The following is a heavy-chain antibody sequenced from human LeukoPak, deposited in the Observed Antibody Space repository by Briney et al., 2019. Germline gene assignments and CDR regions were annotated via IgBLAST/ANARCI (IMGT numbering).Heavy chain of an antibody. CDR1: GYTFISYG. V-gene: IGHV1-18*01. D-gene: IGHD1-26*01. CDR2: ISGHNGNT. CDR3: ARDGTRSVIVGAEDGFDY. Sequence: ASVKVSCKASGYTFISYGISWVRQAPGQGLEWMGWISGHNGNTKYAQKLQGRVTMTIDTSTTTAYMELRSPRSDDTAVYYCARDGTRSVIVGAEDGFDYWGQGTLVTVSS. J-gene: IGHJ4*02.